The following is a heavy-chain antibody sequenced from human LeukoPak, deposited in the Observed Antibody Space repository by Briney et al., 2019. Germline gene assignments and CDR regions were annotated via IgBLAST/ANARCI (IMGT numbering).Heavy chain of an antibody. J-gene: IGHJ4*02. CDR1: GFPFSGHW. V-gene: IGHV3-74*01. Sequence: GGSLRLSCTASGFPFSGHWMHWARQLPGKGLVWVSRISPTGSTTSYADSVKGRFAVSRDNAKNTLYLQVNNLRAEDTAVYYCARGPNSNWSGLDFWGQGTLLTVSS. D-gene: IGHD6-6*01. CDR3: ARGPNSNWSGLDF. CDR2: ISPTGSTT.